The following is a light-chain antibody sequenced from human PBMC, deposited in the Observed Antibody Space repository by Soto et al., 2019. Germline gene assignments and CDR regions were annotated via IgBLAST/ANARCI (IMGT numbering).Light chain of an antibody. J-gene: IGKJ4*02. CDR1: QSLSKS. Sequence: DIVLTQSPSTLSLSPGERATLYCRASQSLSKSLVWYQQKPGQAPRLLIDGASNRATGIPARFSGSGSGTDFTLTISSLEPEDFAVYFCQQRSSWPLTFGGGTKVDVK. CDR2: GAS. CDR3: QQRSSWPLT. V-gene: IGKV3-11*01.